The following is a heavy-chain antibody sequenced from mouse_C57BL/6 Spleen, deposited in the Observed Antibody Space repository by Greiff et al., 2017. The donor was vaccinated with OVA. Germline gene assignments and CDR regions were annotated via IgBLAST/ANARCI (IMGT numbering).Heavy chain of an antibody. V-gene: IGHV1-82*01. J-gene: IGHJ4*01. CDR3: ARERREYYAMDY. CDR2: IYPGDGDT. CDR1: GYAFSSSW. Sequence: VQLQQSGPELVKPGASVKFSCTASGYAFSSSWMNWVKQRPGKGLEWIGRIYPGDGDTNYTGKFQGKATLTADKSSSTAYMQLSSLTSEDSAVYFCARERREYYAMDYWGQGTLVTVSA.